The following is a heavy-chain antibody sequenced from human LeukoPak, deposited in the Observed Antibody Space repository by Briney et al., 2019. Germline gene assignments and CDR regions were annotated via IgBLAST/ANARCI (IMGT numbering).Heavy chain of an antibody. J-gene: IGHJ3*02. CDR3: ARVPSDYGDYVDAFDI. D-gene: IGHD4-17*01. CDR2: IYYSGST. V-gene: IGHV4-30-4*01. CDR1: GGSISSGDYY. Sequence: SETLSLTCTVSGGSISSGDYYWSWIRQPPGKGLEWIGYIYYSGSTYYNPSLKSRVTISVDTSKNQFSLKLSSVTAADTAVYYCARVPSDYGDYVDAFDIWGRGTMVTVSS.